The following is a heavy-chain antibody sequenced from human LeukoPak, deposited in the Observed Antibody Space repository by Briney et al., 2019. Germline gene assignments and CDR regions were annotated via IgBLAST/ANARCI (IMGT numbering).Heavy chain of an antibody. CDR1: GFIFSSYG. V-gene: IGHV3-30*03. CDR2: ISYDGSNK. CDR3: AQQLGWGRWFDY. Sequence: GGSLRLSCVASGFIFSSYGMHWVRQAPGKGLEWVAVISYDGSNKYYEDSVKGRFTISRDNSKNTLYLQMNSLRAEDTAVYYCAQQLGWGRWFDYWGQGTLVTVSS. D-gene: IGHD6-13*01. J-gene: IGHJ4*02.